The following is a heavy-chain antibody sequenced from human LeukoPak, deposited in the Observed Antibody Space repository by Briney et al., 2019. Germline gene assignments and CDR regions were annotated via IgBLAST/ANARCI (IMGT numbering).Heavy chain of an antibody. D-gene: IGHD3-10*01. CDR2: INPNSGGT. V-gene: IGHV1-2*02. CDR1: GYTFTSYG. J-gene: IGHJ3*02. Sequence: ASVKVSCKASGYTFTSYGISWVRQAPGQGLEWMGWINPNSGGTNYAQKFQGRVTMTRDTSISTAYMELSRLRSDDTAVYYCARDPSMVGDAFDIWGQGTMVTVSS. CDR3: ARDPSMVGDAFDI.